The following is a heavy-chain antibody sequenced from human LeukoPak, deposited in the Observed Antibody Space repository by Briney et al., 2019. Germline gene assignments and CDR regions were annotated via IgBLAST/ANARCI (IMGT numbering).Heavy chain of an antibody. Sequence: PGGSLRLSCAASGFTLSSYDMHWVRQSTEKGLEWVSGIGTAGDTYYAGSVKGRFTISREDAKNSLYLQMNSLRAGDTAVYYCARAVEMATLSFDYWGQGTLVTVSS. CDR2: IGTAGDT. D-gene: IGHD5-24*01. CDR1: GFTLSSYD. V-gene: IGHV3-13*01. CDR3: ARAVEMATLSFDY. J-gene: IGHJ4*02.